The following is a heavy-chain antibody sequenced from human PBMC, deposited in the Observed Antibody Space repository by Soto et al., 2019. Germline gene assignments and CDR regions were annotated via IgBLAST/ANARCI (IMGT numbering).Heavy chain of an antibody. CDR2: INPNSGGT. D-gene: IGHD3-22*01. V-gene: IGHV1-2*04. CDR1: GYTFTGYY. CDR3: ARVTYYDSSGKGSYYFDY. J-gene: IGHJ4*02. Sequence: QVQLMQSGAEVKKPGASVKVSCKASGYTFTGYYMHWVRQAPGQGLEWMGWINPNSGGTNYAQKFQGWVTMTRDTSISTAYMELSRLRSDDTAVYYCARVTYYDSSGKGSYYFDYWGQGTLVTVSS.